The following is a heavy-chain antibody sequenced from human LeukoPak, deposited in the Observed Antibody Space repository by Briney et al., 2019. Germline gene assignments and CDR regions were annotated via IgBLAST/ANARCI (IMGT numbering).Heavy chain of an antibody. V-gene: IGHV3-15*01. CDR3: TRMATIFTVDY. CDR1: GLTFSDAW. Sequence: NTGESLRLSCVLSGLTFSDAWMSWVRQAPGKGLEWVGRIRNDRITDYAAPVQGRFSISRDNSKNTFYLQMNSLRTEDTGMYFCTRMATIFTVDYWGQGTLVTVSS. J-gene: IGHJ4*02. D-gene: IGHD5-12*01. CDR2: IRNDRIT.